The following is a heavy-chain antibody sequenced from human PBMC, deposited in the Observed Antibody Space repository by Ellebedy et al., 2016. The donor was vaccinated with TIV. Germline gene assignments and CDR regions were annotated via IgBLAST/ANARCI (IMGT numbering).Heavy chain of an antibody. D-gene: IGHD6-13*01. CDR3: AKLGGVLSWYADY. CDR2: ISNGGDTT. Sequence: GESLKISCAASGFTFGCCAMSWVRPAPGKGLEWVSVISNGGDTTYADSVKGRFTISRDNSKNTLYLQMNSLRADDTAMYYCAKLGGVLSWYADYWGLGTLVTVSP. V-gene: IGHV3-23*01. CDR1: GFTFGCCA. J-gene: IGHJ4*02.